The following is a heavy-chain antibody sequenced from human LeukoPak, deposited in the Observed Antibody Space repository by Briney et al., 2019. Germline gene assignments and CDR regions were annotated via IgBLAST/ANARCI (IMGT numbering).Heavy chain of an antibody. Sequence: PGGSLRLSCAASGFTFSSYWMSWVRQAPGKGLEWVAVISYDGSNKYYADSVKGRFTISRDNSKNTLYLQMNSLRAEDTAVYYCARSRGYSYGPFDYWGQGTLVTVSS. CDR1: GFTFSSYW. J-gene: IGHJ4*02. D-gene: IGHD5-18*01. CDR3: ARSRGYSYGPFDY. CDR2: ISYDGSNK. V-gene: IGHV3-30*03.